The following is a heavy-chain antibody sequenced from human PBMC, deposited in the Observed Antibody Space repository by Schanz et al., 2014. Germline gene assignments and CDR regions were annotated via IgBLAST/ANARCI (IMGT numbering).Heavy chain of an antibody. V-gene: IGHV3-NL1*01. J-gene: IGHJ3*02. CDR1: GFTFSNYG. Sequence: QVQLVESGGGVVQPGGSLRLSCAASGFTFSNYGIHWVRQAPGKGLEWVSVIYSDGRTYYGDSVKGRFTISRDNSKNTLYLQMNSLRDEDTAMYYCAKRCSSTSCSHGAFDMWGQGTMVTVSS. CDR3: AKRCSSTSCSHGAFDM. D-gene: IGHD2-2*01. CDR2: IYSDGRT.